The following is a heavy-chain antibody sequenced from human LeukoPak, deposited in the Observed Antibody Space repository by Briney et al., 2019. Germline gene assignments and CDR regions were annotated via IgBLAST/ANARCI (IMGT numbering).Heavy chain of an antibody. V-gene: IGHV4-39*01. Sequence: SETLSLTCTVSGGSISSSSYYWGWIRQPPGKGLEWIGSIYYSGSTYYNPSLKSRVTISVDTSKNQLSLKLSSVTAADTAVYYCARRRDYDILTGYVDYWGQGTLVTVSS. D-gene: IGHD3-9*01. J-gene: IGHJ4*02. CDR2: IYYSGST. CDR1: GGSISSSSYY. CDR3: ARRRDYDILTGYVDY.